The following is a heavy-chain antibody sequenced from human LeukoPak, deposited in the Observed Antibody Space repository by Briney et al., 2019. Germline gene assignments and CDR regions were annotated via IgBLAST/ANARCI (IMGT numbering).Heavy chain of an antibody. Sequence: SETLSLTCTVSGGSISSYYWSWIRQPPGRGLEWIGHIYHSGSTNYNPSLKSRVTISLDTSKNQFSLKLSSVTAADTAVYYCARDGDGYSSGWYHYWGQGTLITVSS. J-gene: IGHJ4*02. D-gene: IGHD6-19*01. V-gene: IGHV4-59*01. CDR1: GGSISSYY. CDR3: ARDGDGYSSGWYHY. CDR2: IYHSGST.